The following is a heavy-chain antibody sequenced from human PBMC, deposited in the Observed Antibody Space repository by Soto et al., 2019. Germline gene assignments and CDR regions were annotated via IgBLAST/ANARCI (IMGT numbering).Heavy chain of an antibody. D-gene: IGHD3-3*01. CDR2: IYYSGST. Sequence: SETLSLTCTVSGGSISSYYWSWIRQPPGKGLEWIGYIYYSGSTNYNPSLKSRVTISVDTSKNQFSLKLSSVTAADTAVYYCARHKYYDFWSGANWFDPWGQGTLVTVSS. V-gene: IGHV4-59*08. CDR3: ARHKYYDFWSGANWFDP. CDR1: GGSISSYY. J-gene: IGHJ5*02.